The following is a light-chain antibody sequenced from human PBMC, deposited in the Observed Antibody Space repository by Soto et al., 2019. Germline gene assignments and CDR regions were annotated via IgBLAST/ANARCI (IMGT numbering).Light chain of an antibody. CDR3: QQRSDWPIT. Sequence: IDLTLYPPSLSLSPGEGAPLSCRASQSVDSHLVWYQQKPGQAPRLLIFGASNRATGIPARFSGSGSGTDFTLAINRLEPDDFAVYSCQQRSDWPITVGQGTRLEIK. CDR1: QSVDSH. J-gene: IGKJ5*01. CDR2: GAS. V-gene: IGKV3-11*01.